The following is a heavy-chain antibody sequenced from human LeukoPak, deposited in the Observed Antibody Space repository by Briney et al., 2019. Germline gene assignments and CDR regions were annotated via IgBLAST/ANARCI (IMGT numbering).Heavy chain of an antibody. CDR1: GFTFSSYS. CDR2: ISSSSSSTI. Sequence: GGSLRLSCAASGFTFSSYSMNWVRQAPGKGLEWVSYISSSSSSTIYYADSVKGRFTISRDNAKNSLYLQMNSLRAEDTAVYYCAKDRGYCSSTSCSLGAEYFQHWGQGTLVTVSS. D-gene: IGHD2-2*01. CDR3: AKDRGYCSSTSCSLGAEYFQH. V-gene: IGHV3-48*04. J-gene: IGHJ1*01.